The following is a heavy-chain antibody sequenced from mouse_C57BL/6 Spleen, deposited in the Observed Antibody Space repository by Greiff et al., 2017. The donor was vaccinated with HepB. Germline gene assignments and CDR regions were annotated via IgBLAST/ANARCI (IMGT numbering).Heavy chain of an antibody. D-gene: IGHD3-2*02. Sequence: QVQLQQSGPELVKPGASVKISCKASGYAFSSSWMNWVKQRPGKGLEWIGRIYPGDGDTNYNGKFKGKATLTADKSSSTAYMQLSSLTSEDSAVYCCARDSSGYYAMDYWGQGTSVTVSS. CDR3: ARDSSGYYAMDY. CDR2: IYPGDGDT. V-gene: IGHV1-82*01. J-gene: IGHJ4*01. CDR1: GYAFSSSW.